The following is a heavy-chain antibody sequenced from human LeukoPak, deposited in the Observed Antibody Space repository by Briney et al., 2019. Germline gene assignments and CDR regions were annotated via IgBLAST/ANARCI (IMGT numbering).Heavy chain of an antibody. CDR2: IYYSGST. CDR1: GGSISSYY. J-gene: IGHJ5*02. D-gene: IGHD3-9*01. Sequence: PSETLSLTCTVSGGSISSYYWSWIRQPPGKGLEWIGYIYYSGSTNYNPSLKSRVTISVDTSKNQFSLKLSSVTAADTAVYYCARTAELRYFDWDPWGQGTLVTVSS. V-gene: IGHV4-59*08. CDR3: ARTAELRYFDWDP.